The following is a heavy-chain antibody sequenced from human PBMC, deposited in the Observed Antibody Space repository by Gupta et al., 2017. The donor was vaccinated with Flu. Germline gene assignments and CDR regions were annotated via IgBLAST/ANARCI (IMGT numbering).Heavy chain of an antibody. V-gene: IGHV3-48*02. Sequence: EVQLVESGGGLVQPGGSLRLSCAASGFTFSSYSMNWVRQAPGKGLEWVSYISSSSSTIYYADSVKGRFTISRDNAKNSLYLQMNSLRDEDTAVYYCAREFRALCSSTSCYTRNFDYWGQGTLVTVSS. CDR2: ISSSSSTI. D-gene: IGHD2-2*02. CDR3: AREFRALCSSTSCYTRNFDY. J-gene: IGHJ4*02. CDR1: GFTFSSYS.